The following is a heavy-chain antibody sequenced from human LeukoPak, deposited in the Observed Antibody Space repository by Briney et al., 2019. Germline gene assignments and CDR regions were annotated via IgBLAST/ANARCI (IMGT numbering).Heavy chain of an antibody. V-gene: IGHV3-30*03. Sequence: GGSLRLSCAASGFTFSSYGMHWVRQAPGKGLEWAAVISYDGSNIYYADSVKGRFTISRDNSKNTLYLQMNSLRAEDTAVYYCATGSSSPYYYYGMDVWGKGTTVTVSS. CDR2: ISYDGSNI. CDR1: GFTFSSYG. D-gene: IGHD3-10*01. J-gene: IGHJ6*04. CDR3: ATGSSSPYYYYGMDV.